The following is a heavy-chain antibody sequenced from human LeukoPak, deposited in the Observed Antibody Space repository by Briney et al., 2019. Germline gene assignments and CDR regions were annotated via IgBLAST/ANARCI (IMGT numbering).Heavy chain of an antibody. Sequence: SETLSLTCTVSGGSISSSSYYWSWVRQSPGKGLEWIAEINDRGGTHYNPSLRSRVTISIDMSKSQFSLNLSSVTAADTAVYYCGALGSYSVQHWGQGTLVIVSS. J-gene: IGHJ1*01. V-gene: IGHV4-39*07. D-gene: IGHD3-10*01. CDR3: GALGSYSVQH. CDR1: GGSISSSSYY. CDR2: INDRGGT.